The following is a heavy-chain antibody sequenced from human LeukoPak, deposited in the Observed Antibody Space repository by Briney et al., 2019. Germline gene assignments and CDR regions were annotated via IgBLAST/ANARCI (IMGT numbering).Heavy chain of an antibody. J-gene: IGHJ4*02. CDR3: ARGDYYDSSDYYQDY. CDR2: ITPNSGGT. CDR1: GYTFTSYY. D-gene: IGHD3-22*01. Sequence: ASVKVSCKASGYTFTSYYMHWVRQAPGQGLEWMGWITPNSGGTNPAQKFQDRVKMTRDMSITTAYLEVRGLRSDDTAIYYCARGDYYDSSDYYQDYWGQGTLVTVSS. V-gene: IGHV1-2*02.